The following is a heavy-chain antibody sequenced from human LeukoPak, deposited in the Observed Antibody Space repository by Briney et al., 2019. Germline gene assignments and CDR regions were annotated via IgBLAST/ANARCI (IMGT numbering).Heavy chain of an antibody. CDR2: IRGSGGST. CDR3: AKAASSSWPSYYYGMDV. Sequence: PGGSLRLSCAASGFTFSSYAMSWVRQAPGKGLEWVSAIRGSGGSTYYADSVKGRFAISKDNSKNTVYLQMSSLRVDDTAVYYCAKAASSSWPSYYYGMDVWGQGTTVTVSS. CDR1: GFTFSSYA. V-gene: IGHV3-23*01. J-gene: IGHJ6*02. D-gene: IGHD6-13*01.